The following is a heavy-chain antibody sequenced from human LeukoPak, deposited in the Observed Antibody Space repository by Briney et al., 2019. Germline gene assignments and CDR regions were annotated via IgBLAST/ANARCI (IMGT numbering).Heavy chain of an antibody. CDR1: GFSFTSYA. V-gene: IGHV3-74*01. CDR3: ARGRYYGMDV. Sequence: GGSLRLSCAASGFSFTSYAMSWVRRAPGQGLEWVSRVNSDGSSTTYADSVKGRFTISRDNAKNTLYLQMNSLRAEDTAVYYCARGRYYGMDVWGQGTTVTVSS. CDR2: VNSDGSST. J-gene: IGHJ6*02.